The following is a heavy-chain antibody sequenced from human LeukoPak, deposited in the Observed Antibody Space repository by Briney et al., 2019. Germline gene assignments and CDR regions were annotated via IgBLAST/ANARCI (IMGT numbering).Heavy chain of an antibody. CDR1: GGSISSYY. V-gene: IGHV4-59*08. CDR3: AKGIYSSGWSYFDY. CDR2: IYYSGST. Sequence: PSETLSLTCTVSGGSISSYYWGWIRQPPGKGLEWIGYIYYSGSTNYNPSLKSRVTISVDTSKNQFSLKLSSVTAADTAVYYCAKGIYSSGWSYFDYWGHGTLVTVSS. D-gene: IGHD6-19*01. J-gene: IGHJ4*01.